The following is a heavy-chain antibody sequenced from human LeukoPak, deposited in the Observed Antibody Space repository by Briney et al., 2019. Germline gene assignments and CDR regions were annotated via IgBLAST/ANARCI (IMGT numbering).Heavy chain of an antibody. CDR2: ISYDGSNK. CDR3: AKLTSIAARAPDY. D-gene: IGHD6-6*01. Sequence: GRSLRLSCAASGFTFSSYGMHWVRQAPGKGLEWVAVISYDGSNKYHADSVKGRFTISRDNSKNTLYLQMNSLRAEDTAVYYCAKLTSIAARAPDYWGQGTLVTVSS. CDR1: GFTFSSYG. J-gene: IGHJ4*02. V-gene: IGHV3-30*18.